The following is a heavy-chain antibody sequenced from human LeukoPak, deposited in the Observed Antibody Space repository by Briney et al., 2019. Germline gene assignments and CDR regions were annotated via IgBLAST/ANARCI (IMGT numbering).Heavy chain of an antibody. D-gene: IGHD6-13*01. V-gene: IGHV3-74*01. CDR2: INSGGSAT. CDR1: GFTFSSHW. Sequence: GGSLRLSCAASGFTFSSHWMHWVRQAPGKGLVWVSRINSGGSATNYADSVRGRFTISRDNARNSLYLQMNSLRAEDTAVYYCARVMGSWYFDYWGQGILVTVSS. CDR3: ARVMGSWYFDY. J-gene: IGHJ4*02.